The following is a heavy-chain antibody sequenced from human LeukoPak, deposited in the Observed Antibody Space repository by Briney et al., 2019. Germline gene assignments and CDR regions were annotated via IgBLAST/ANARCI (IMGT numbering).Heavy chain of an antibody. J-gene: IGHJ4*02. CDR1: GYSFTRYY. CDR2: ISPESGAT. D-gene: IGHD4-17*01. CDR3: ARTDYGDCFDY. V-gene: IGHV1-2*02. Sequence: ASVKVSCKASGYSFTRYYIHWVRQAPGQGLEWMGWISPESGATLYAPKFEGRVTLTGDTSNTTAYMELSRLRSDDTAVYYCARTDYGDCFDYWGQGTRVTVSS.